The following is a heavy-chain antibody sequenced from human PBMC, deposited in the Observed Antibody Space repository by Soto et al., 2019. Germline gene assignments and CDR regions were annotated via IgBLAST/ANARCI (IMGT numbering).Heavy chain of an antibody. D-gene: IGHD3-16*02. V-gene: IGHV3-15*01. CDR2: IRSKTDGGTT. Sequence: PGGSLRLSCAVSGFTFSNAWMSWVRQAPGKGLEWVGRIRSKTDGGTTDYAAPVKGRFTISRDDSKNTLYLQMNSLKTEDTAVYYCTTAPYIWGTYLSNFWGQGTLVTVSS. CDR1: GFTFSNAW. CDR3: TTAPYIWGTYLSNF. J-gene: IGHJ4*02.